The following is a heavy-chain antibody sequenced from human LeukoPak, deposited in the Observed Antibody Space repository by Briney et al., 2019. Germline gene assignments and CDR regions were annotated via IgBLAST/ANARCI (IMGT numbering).Heavy chain of an antibody. J-gene: IGHJ6*02. Sequence: AGGSLRLSCAASGFTVSSNYMSWVRQAPGKGLEWVANIKQDGSEKYYVDSVKGRFTISRDNAKNSLYLQMNSLRAEDTAVYYCARRPSRLYYGMDVWGQGTTVTVSS. CDR2: IKQDGSEK. CDR1: GFTVSSNY. CDR3: ARRPSRLYYGMDV. V-gene: IGHV3-7*01.